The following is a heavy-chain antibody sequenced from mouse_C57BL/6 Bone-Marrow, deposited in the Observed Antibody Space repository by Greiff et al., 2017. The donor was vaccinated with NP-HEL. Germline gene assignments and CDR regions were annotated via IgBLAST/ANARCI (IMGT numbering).Heavy chain of an antibody. D-gene: IGHD2-4*01. Sequence: DVKLVESGGGLVKPGGSLKLSCAASGFTFSSYAMHWVRQTPEKRLEWVATISAGSSCTYYPDNVKGRFTISRDNATNNLYLQMSHLKSEDTSMYYCARDGDYYDHGGGFAYWGQGTLVTVSA. CDR3: ARDGDYYDHGGGFAY. J-gene: IGHJ3*01. CDR1: GFTFSSYA. V-gene: IGHV5-4*03. CDR2: ISAGSSCT.